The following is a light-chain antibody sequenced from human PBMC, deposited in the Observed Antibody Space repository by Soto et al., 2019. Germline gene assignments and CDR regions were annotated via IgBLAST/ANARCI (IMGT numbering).Light chain of an antibody. CDR3: QQSGDSQWT. J-gene: IGKJ1*01. CDR2: KAT. V-gene: IGKV1-5*03. CDR1: QSISSW. Sequence: DIQMTQSPSTLSASIGDRVTITCRASQSISSWLAWYQQKPGKAPKLLIYKATTLESGVPSRFSGSGYGTEFTLTISSLAPEDFAVYYCQQSGDSQWTFGQGTKVDIK.